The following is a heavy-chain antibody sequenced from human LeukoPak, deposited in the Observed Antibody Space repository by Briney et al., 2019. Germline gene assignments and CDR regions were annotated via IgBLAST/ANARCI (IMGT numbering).Heavy chain of an antibody. CDR3: TRDVMTGFSSGWYFGS. CDR2: TSGDEDST. CDR1: GFTFRSSA. D-gene: IGHD6-25*01. V-gene: IGHV3-23*01. Sequence: GGSLRLSCAASGFTFRSSAMSWVRQPPGKGLEWLAVTSGDEDSTHYAESVRGRFIISTDNSKNSLNLQMNSLRAEDTAVYYCTRDVMTGFSSGWYFGSWGQGTQVTVSS. J-gene: IGHJ4*02.